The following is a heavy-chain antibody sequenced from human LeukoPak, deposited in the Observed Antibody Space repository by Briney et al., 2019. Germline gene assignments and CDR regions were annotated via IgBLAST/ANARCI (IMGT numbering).Heavy chain of an antibody. CDR2: ISSSSSTI. CDR1: GFTFSSYS. Sequence: GGSLRLSCAASGFTFSSYSMNWVRQAPGKGLEWVSYISSSSSTIYYADSVKGRLTTPRDNAKNSLYLQMNSLRAEDTAVYYCARDGRTVTRKAFDYWGQGTLVTVSS. V-gene: IGHV3-48*01. D-gene: IGHD4-17*01. CDR3: ARDGRTVTRKAFDY. J-gene: IGHJ4*02.